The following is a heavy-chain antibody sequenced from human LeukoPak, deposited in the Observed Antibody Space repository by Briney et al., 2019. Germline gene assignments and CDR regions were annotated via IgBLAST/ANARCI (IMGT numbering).Heavy chain of an antibody. V-gene: IGHV3-66*01. CDR2: LYAGGYR. CDR1: GFAVSDSY. Sequence: PGGSLRLSCAASGFAVSDSYMNWVRQAPGKGLEWVSVLYAGGYRYYADSVKGRFTISRDDSANRLYLHMNSLRAEDTAVYYRAREKYSSGWSEYFDFWGQGTLVTVSS. J-gene: IGHJ4*02. D-gene: IGHD6-19*01. CDR3: AREKYSSGWSEYFDF.